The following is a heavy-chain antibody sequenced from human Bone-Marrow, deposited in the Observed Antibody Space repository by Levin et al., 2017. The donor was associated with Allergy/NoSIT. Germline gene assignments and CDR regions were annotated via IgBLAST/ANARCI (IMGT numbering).Heavy chain of an antibody. Sequence: SETLSLTCAVYGGSFSGYYWSWIRQPPGKGLEWIGEINHSGSTNYNPSLKSRVTISVDTSKNQFSLKLSSVTAADTAVYYCARYSGYSGYDPRGGYYYYYYMDVWGKGTTVTVSS. J-gene: IGHJ6*03. V-gene: IGHV4-34*01. CDR2: INHSGST. D-gene: IGHD5-12*01. CDR3: ARYSGYSGYDPRGGYYYYYYMDV. CDR1: GGSFSGYY.